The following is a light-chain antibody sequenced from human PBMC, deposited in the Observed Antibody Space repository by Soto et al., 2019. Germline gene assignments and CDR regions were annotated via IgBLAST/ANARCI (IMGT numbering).Light chain of an antibody. CDR2: DVS. J-gene: IGLJ2*01. CDR1: SSDVGGYNY. V-gene: IGLV2-14*01. Sequence: QSALTQPASMSGSPGQSITISCTGTSSDVGGYNYVSWYQQHPGKAPKLMIYDVSNRPSGVCNRFSGSKSGNTASLAISGRQAEDEADYYCSSYTSSSTLVVFGGGTKVTVL. CDR3: SSYTSSSTLVV.